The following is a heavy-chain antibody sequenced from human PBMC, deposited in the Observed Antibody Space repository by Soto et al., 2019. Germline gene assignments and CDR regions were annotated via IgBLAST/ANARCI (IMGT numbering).Heavy chain of an antibody. CDR1: GFTFSSCG. D-gene: IGHD3-22*01. V-gene: IGHV3-30*18. CDR2: ISYDGSNK. CDR3: AKDLYDSSGYLPYYFDY. J-gene: IGHJ4*02. Sequence: GGSLRLSCAASGFTFSSCGMHWVRQAPGKGLEWVAVISYDGSNKYYADSVKGRFTISRDNSKNTLYLQMNSLRAEDTAVYYCAKDLYDSSGYLPYYFDYWGQGTLVTVSS.